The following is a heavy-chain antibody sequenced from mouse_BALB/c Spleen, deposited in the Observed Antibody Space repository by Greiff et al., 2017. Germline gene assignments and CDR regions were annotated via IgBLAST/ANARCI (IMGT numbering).Heavy chain of an antibody. CDR2: ISSGSSTI. V-gene: IGHV5-17*02. J-gene: IGHJ4*01. CDR1: GFTFSSFG. Sequence: DVMLVESGGGLVQPGGSRKLSCAASGFTFSSFGMHWVRQAPEKGLEWVAYISSGSSTIYYADTVKGRFTISRDNPKNTLFLQMTSLRSEDTAMYYCARSYGVYYAMDYWGQGTSVTVSS. CDR3: ARSYGVYYAMDY. D-gene: IGHD1-2*01.